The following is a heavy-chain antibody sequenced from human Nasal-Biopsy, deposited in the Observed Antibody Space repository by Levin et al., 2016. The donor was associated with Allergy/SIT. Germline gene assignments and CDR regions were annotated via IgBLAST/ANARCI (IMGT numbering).Heavy chain of an antibody. CDR2: VYYSGSD. CDR1: SASIRTYDFY. D-gene: IGHD6-6*01. V-gene: IGHV4-39*07. J-gene: IGHJ5*01. CDR3: ARGSDRAPRQLDL. Sequence: SETLSLTCTVSSASIRTYDFYWGWVRQPPGKGLEWIGTVYYSGSDYYNEPLRRRVTISVDTSKNQFSLKLSSVTATDTAIYYCARGSDRAPRQLDLWGQGTLVTVSS.